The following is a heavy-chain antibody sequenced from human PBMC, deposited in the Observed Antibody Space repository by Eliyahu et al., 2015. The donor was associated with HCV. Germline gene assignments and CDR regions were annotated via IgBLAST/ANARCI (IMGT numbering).Heavy chain of an antibody. J-gene: IGHJ4*02. D-gene: IGHD6-19*01. CDR1: GFTFSSXA. CDR3: ALPAPKRIAVAGTGGDY. V-gene: IGHV3-30-3*01. CDR2: ISYDGSNK. Sequence: QVQLVESGGGVVQPGRSLRLSCAASGFTFSSXAMHWVRQAPGKGAGWVAVISYDGSNKYYADSVKGRFTISRDNSKNTLYLQMNSLRAEDTAVYYCALPAPKRIAVAGTGGDYWGQGTLVTVSS.